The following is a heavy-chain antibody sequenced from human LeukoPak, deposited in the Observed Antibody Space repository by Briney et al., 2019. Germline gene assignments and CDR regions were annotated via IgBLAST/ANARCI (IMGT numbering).Heavy chain of an antibody. J-gene: IGHJ3*02. Sequence: PGRSLRLSCTASGFTFGDYAMSWVRQAPGKGLEWEGFIRSKAYGGTTEYAASVKGRFTISRDDSKSIAYLQMNSLKTEDTAVYYCTRDLLVGATTTAFDIWGQGTMVTVSS. CDR2: IRSKAYGGTT. D-gene: IGHD1-26*01. V-gene: IGHV3-49*04. CDR3: TRDLLVGATTTAFDI. CDR1: GFTFGDYA.